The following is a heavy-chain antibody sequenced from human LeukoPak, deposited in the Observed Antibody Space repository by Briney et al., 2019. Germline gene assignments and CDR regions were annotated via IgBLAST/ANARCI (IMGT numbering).Heavy chain of an antibody. V-gene: IGHV4-34*01. Sequence: PSETLSLTCAVYGGSFSGYYWSWIRQPPGKGLEWIGEINHSGSTNYNPSLKSRVTISVDTSKNQFSLKLSSVTAADTAVYYCASGPRSMVRSSLTHFDYWGQGTLVTVSS. CDR2: INHSGST. D-gene: IGHD3-10*01. CDR3: ASGPRSMVRSSLTHFDY. CDR1: GGSFSGYY. J-gene: IGHJ4*02.